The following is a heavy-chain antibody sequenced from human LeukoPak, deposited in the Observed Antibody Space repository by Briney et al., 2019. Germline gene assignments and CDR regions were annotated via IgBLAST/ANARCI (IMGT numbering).Heavy chain of an antibody. CDR2: IYYIGST. Sequence: SETLSLTCTVSGGSISSSSYYWGWIRQPPGKGLEGIGSIYYIGSTYYNPSLKSRVTISVDTSKNQFSLKLSSVTAADTAVYYCARHRGDIVVVPAAIDYWGQGTLVTVSS. CDR3: ARHRGDIVVVPAAIDY. D-gene: IGHD2-2*02. J-gene: IGHJ4*02. V-gene: IGHV4-39*01. CDR1: GGSISSSSYY.